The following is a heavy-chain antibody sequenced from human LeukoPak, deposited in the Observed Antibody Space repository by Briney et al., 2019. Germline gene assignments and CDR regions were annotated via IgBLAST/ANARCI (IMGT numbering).Heavy chain of an antibody. J-gene: IGHJ4*02. D-gene: IGHD6-13*01. V-gene: IGHV3-7*01. CDR1: GFTFGDYA. CDR3: ARVYTTSSSWYGDFDY. Sequence: GGSLRLSCTASGFTFGDYAMSWVRQGPVKGLEWVANIKEDGNEIYYVDSVKGRFTISRDNAKNSLYLQMNSLRAEDTAVYYCARVYTTSSSWYGDFDYWGQGTLVTVSS. CDR2: IKEDGNEI.